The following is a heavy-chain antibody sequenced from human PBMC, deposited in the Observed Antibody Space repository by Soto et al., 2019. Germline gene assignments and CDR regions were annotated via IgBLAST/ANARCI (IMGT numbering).Heavy chain of an antibody. CDR2: VNPIVGMS. CDR3: ATSYGSGSAHFDY. Sequence: QVQLVQSGAEVKKPGSSVKVSCTASGGTFNSYTIHWVRQAPGQGLEWVGRVNPIVGMSNSAQKFQGRVTITADKSTSKAYTDLTSLKSEDTAVYYCATSYGSGSAHFDYWGQGTLVTVSS. D-gene: IGHD3-10*01. V-gene: IGHV1-69*02. CDR1: GGTFNSYT. J-gene: IGHJ4*02.